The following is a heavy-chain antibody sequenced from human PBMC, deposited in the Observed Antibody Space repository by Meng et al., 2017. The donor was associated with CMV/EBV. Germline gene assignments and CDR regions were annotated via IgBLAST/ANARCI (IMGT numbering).Heavy chain of an antibody. CDR1: GYTFTSYW. CDR3: AKDGRAAGTSFGDY. D-gene: IGHD6-13*01. CDR2: IYPGDSDT. J-gene: IGHJ4*02. Sequence: KVSCKASGYTFTSYWIGWVRQMPGKGLEWMGIIYPGDSDTRYSPSFQGQVTISADKSISTAYLQWSSLKASDTAMYYCAKDGRAAGTSFGDYWGQGTLVTVSS. V-gene: IGHV5-51*01.